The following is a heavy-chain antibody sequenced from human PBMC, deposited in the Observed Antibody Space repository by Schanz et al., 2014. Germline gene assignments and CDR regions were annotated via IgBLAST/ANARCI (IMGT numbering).Heavy chain of an antibody. D-gene: IGHD7-27*01. CDR2: ISYDGSFK. CDR3: ARELPGVVAFDF. CDR1: GFSFGTYA. J-gene: IGHJ3*01. V-gene: IGHV3-33*08. Sequence: VHLLESGGGLVQPGGSLRLSCAASGFSFGTYAMGWVRQAPGKGLEWVAVISYDGSFKNYADSVRGRITMSRDNSKNTMYLQINNLRADDTAVYYCARELPGVVAFDFWGQGTMVTVSS.